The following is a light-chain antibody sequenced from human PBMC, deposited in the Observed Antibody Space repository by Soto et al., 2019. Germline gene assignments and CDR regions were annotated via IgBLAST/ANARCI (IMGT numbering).Light chain of an antibody. CDR2: DAS. CDR3: QHRSNWPLT. J-gene: IGKJ4*01. Sequence: EIVLTQSPATLSLSPGERATLSCRASQSVSSFLAWYQQKPGQAPRLLIYDASNRATGVPARFSSSGSGTDFTLTISSLEPEDFAVYYCQHRSNWPLTFGGGTKVEIK. V-gene: IGKV3-11*01. CDR1: QSVSSF.